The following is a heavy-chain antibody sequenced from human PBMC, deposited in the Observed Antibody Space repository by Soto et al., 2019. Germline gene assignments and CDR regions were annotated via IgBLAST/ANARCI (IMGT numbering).Heavy chain of an antibody. Sequence: ASVKVSCKASGDTFKRYGSNWVRQAPGQGLEWVGLIDNNNGETKYAHALQGRVSLTTDTSTNTAYLELKNLKFYDTAIYYCRRVFVTVPSGLRAVYXWGQGSIFTFSX. CDR1: GDTFKRYG. CDR3: RRVFVTVPSGLRAVYX. V-gene: IGHV1-18*04. J-gene: IGHJ5*02. CDR2: IDNNNGET. D-gene: IGHD4-4*01.